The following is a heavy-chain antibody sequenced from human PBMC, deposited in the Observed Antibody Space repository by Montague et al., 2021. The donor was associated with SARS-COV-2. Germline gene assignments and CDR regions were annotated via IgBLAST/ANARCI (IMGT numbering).Heavy chain of an antibody. D-gene: IGHD3-9*01. Sequence: CVISGDRVSSKSVAWNWIRQSPSRGLEWLGRTYYRSKWDSDYAESVKRRLVITPDTSKNQVSLQLNSVIPEDTAVYFCASSGITLTGLDAFDIWGQGTMVTVSS. CDR1: GDRVSSKSVA. V-gene: IGHV6-1*01. CDR2: TYYRSKWDS. J-gene: IGHJ3*02. CDR3: ASSGITLTGLDAFDI.